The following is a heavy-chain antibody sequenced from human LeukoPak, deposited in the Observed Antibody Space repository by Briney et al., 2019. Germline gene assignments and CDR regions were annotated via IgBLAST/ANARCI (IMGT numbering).Heavy chain of an antibody. CDR1: GFTFSSYA. Sequence: PGRSLRLSCAASGFTFSSYAMHWVRQAPGKGLEWVAVISYDGSNKYYADSVKGRFTISRDNSKNTLYLQMNSLRAEDTAVYYCARDDDYGMDVWGQGTTVTVSS. V-gene: IGHV3-30-3*01. CDR3: ARDDDYGMDV. J-gene: IGHJ6*02. CDR2: ISYDGSNK.